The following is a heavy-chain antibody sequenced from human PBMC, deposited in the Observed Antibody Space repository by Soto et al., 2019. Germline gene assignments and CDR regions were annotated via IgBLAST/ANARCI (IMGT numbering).Heavy chain of an antibody. CDR2: IYHSGST. CDR3: ARGGPYDYIWGTYRSHLYYFDY. CDR1: SGSISSSNW. Sequence: QVQLQESGPGLVKPSGTLSLTCSVSSGSISSSNWWSWVRQPPGKGLECIGEIYHSGSTNYNPSLKSRVTISVDKSKNQFSLKMNSVTAADTAVYYCARGGPYDYIWGTYRSHLYYFDYWGQGTLVTVSS. D-gene: IGHD3-16*02. J-gene: IGHJ4*02. V-gene: IGHV4-4*02.